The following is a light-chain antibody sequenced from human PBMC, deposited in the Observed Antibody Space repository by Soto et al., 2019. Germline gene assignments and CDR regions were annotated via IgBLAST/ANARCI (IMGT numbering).Light chain of an antibody. V-gene: IGKV2-28*01. J-gene: IGKJ2*01. CDR3: MQALQTPMYT. CDR2: LGS. Sequence: EIVMTQSPLSLPVTPGEPASISCRSSQSLLHSNGFNYLHWYLQKPGQSPQLLIYLGSNRASGVPDRFSGSGSGTDFTLKISRVEAEDVGVYYCMQALQTPMYTFGQGTKLQI. CDR1: QSLLHSNGFNY.